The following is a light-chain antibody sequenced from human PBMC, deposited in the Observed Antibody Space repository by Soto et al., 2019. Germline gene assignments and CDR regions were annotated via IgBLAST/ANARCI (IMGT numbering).Light chain of an antibody. V-gene: IGKV1-5*03. CDR2: KAS. J-gene: IGKJ1*01. Sequence: DIQMTQSPSTLSASVGDRVTITCRASQSISSWLAWYQQKPGKAPKLLIYKASSLESGVPSRFSGSGSGTEFTLTISSLQPDDFATYYCLLDFSYFWAFGQGNKVDIK. CDR3: LLDFSYFWA. CDR1: QSISSW.